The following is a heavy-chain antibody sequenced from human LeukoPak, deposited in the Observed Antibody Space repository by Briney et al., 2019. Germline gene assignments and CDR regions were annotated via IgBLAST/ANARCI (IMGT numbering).Heavy chain of an antibody. J-gene: IGHJ4*02. CDR1: GGSITGDY. D-gene: IGHD3-22*01. CDR3: ARDTTYYDSSGYYYVKFDY. Sequence: SETLSLTCTVSGGSITGDYWNWIRQPPGKGLEWIGYIFYIGSTNYNPSLKNRVTISLDTSKNQFSLKLSSVTAADTAVYYCARDTTYYDSSGYYYVKFDYWGQGTLVTVSS. V-gene: IGHV4-59*12. CDR2: IFYIGST.